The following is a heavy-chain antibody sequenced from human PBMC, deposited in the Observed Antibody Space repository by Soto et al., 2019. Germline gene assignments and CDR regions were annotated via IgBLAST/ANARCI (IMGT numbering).Heavy chain of an antibody. CDR3: AKAAWVVEYYYYYMDV. CDR2: ISYDGSNK. J-gene: IGHJ6*03. V-gene: IGHV3-30*18. Sequence: QVQLVESGGGVVQPGRSLRLSCAASGFTFSSYGMHWVRQAPGKGLEWVAVISYDGSNKYYADSVKGRFTISRDNSKNTLYLQMNSLRAEDTAVYYCAKAAWVVEYYYYYMDVWGKGTTVTVSS. CDR1: GFTFSSYG. D-gene: IGHD2-15*01.